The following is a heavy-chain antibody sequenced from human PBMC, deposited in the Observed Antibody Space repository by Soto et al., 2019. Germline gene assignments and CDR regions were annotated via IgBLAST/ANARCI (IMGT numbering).Heavy chain of an antibody. CDR3: ARAPQYCCFDWSYSSEMYV. V-gene: IGHV1-69*02. J-gene: IGHJ6*03. Sequence: AVKVSCKASGGTFSSYTISWVRQAPGQGREWMGRIIPILGIANYAQKFQGRVTVTADKSTSTAYMELSSLRSEDTAVYYCARAPQYCCFDWSYSSEMYVWGKGT. D-gene: IGHD3-9*01. CDR2: IIPILGIA. CDR1: GGTFSSYT.